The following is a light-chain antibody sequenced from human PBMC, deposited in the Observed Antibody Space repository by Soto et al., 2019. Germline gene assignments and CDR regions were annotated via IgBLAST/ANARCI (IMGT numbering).Light chain of an antibody. CDR2: EAT. Sequence: QSALTQPPSASGSPGQSVTISCTGTSSDVGANNYVSWYQQHPGKAPKLMIYEATKRPSGVPDRFSGSKSGNTASLTVSGLQAEDEADYYSSSWAGSNRGFGTGTKLTV. V-gene: IGLV2-8*01. CDR1: SSDVGANNY. J-gene: IGLJ1*01. CDR3: SSWAGSNRG.